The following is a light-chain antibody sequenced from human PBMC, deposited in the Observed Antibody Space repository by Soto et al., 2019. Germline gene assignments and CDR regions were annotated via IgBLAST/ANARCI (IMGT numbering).Light chain of an antibody. CDR3: QQYNGYST. V-gene: IGKV1-5*01. CDR1: QSISSW. Sequence: DIQMTQSPSTLSASVGDRVTITCRASQSISSWLAWYQQKPGKAPKLLIYDTSNLESWVPSRFTGSSSGTDFPLTISSLQPDDFATYYCQQYNGYSTFGQGTQVEIK. CDR2: DTS. J-gene: IGKJ1*01.